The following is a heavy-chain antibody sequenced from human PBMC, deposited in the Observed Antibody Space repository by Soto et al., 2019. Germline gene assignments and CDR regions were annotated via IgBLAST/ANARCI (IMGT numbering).Heavy chain of an antibody. J-gene: IGHJ6*02. D-gene: IGHD1-26*01. CDR3: AREEKKSTTLYYYYYGMDV. CDR2: INPNSGGT. Sequence: GASVKVSCKASGYTFTGYYMHWVRQAPGQGLEWMGWINPNSGGTNYAQKFQGWVTMTRDTSISTAYMELSRLRSDDTAVYYCAREEKKSTTLYYYYYGMDVWGQGTTVTVSS. V-gene: IGHV1-2*04. CDR1: GYTFTGYY.